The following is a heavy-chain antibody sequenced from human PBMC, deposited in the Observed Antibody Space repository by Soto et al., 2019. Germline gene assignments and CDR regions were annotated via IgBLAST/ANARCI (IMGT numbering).Heavy chain of an antibody. J-gene: IGHJ4*02. D-gene: IGHD6-13*01. CDR2: ISSSSSYT. CDR3: ARDAILTAAGTELDY. V-gene: IGHV3-11*05. CDR1: GFTFSDYY. Sequence: QVQLVESGGGLVKPGGSLRLSCAASGFTFSDYYMSWIRQAPGKGLEWVSYISSSSSYTNYADSVKGRFTISRDNAKNSLYLQMNSLRAEDTAVYYCARDAILTAAGTELDYWGQGTLVIVSS.